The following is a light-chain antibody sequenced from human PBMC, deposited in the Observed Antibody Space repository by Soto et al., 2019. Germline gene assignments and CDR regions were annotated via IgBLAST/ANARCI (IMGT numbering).Light chain of an antibody. J-gene: IGKJ2*01. CDR2: GAS. V-gene: IGKV3-20*01. CDR1: QSVSSSY. CDR3: QHYGSSPVYT. Sequence: EMVLTQSPGTLSLSPGERATLSCRASQSVSSSYLAWYQQKPGQAPRLLIYGASSRATGIPYRCSDSASGTDFSLTISRLETEAFAVYYCQHYGSSPVYTFGQGTKLEIK.